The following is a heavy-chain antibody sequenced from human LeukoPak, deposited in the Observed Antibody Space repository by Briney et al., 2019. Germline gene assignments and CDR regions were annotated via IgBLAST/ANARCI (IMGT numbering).Heavy chain of an antibody. CDR3: ARDGSGSHY. Sequence: SETLSLTRTVSGGSISSYYWSWIRQPPGKGLESLGNIYYSGSTNYNPSLKGRVTMSVDTSKNQFSLKVSSVTAADTAVYYCARDGSGSHYWGQGTLVTVSS. CDR1: GGSISSYY. CDR2: IYYSGST. V-gene: IGHV4-59*12. J-gene: IGHJ4*02. D-gene: IGHD3-10*01.